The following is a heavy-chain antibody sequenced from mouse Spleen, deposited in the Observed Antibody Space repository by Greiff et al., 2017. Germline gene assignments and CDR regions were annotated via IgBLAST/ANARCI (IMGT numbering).Heavy chain of an antibody. V-gene: IGHV5-9-4*01. CDR3: ARDHYRYYFDY. CDR1: GFTFSSYA. Sequence: EVKLVESGGGLVKPGGSLKLSCAASGFTFSSYAMSWVRQSPEKRLEWVAEISSGGSYTYYPDTVTGRFTISRDNAKNTLYLEMSSLRSEDTAMYYCARDHYRYYFDYWGQGTTLTVSS. D-gene: IGHD2-14*01. CDR2: ISSGGSYT. J-gene: IGHJ2*01.